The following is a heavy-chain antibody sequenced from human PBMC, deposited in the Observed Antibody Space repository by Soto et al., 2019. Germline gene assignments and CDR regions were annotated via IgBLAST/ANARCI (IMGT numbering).Heavy chain of an antibody. D-gene: IGHD3-3*01. CDR2: IYYSGST. CDR3: ARTRITIFGVVNHFDY. J-gene: IGHJ4*02. V-gene: IGHV4-39*01. CDR1: RGSIRSCSSY. Sequence: PSETLSLTCTVSRGSIRSCSSYWGWIRQPPGTGLEWIGSIYYSGSTSPNPSLKRRVTISVDTSKNQFSLKLSSVTAADTAVYYCARTRITIFGVVNHFDYWGQGTLVTVS.